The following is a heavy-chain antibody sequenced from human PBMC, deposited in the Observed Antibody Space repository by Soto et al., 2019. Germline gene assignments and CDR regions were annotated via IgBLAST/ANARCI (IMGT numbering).Heavy chain of an antibody. D-gene: IGHD5-18*01. CDR3: ARDIRGYRRAFDY. CDR1: GGSVSSASYY. J-gene: IGHJ4*02. Sequence: SETLSLTCTVSGGSVSSASYYWTWIRQPSGKGLEWIGYIYYTGNTNYNPSLKSRVTISVDTSKNQFSLKLTSVTAADTAVYYCARDIRGYRRAFDYWGQGTLVTGSS. CDR2: IYYTGNT. V-gene: IGHV4-61*01.